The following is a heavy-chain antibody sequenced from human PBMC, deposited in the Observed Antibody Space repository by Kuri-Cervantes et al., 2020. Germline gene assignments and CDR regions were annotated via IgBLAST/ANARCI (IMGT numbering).Heavy chain of an antibody. CDR1: GFTFSSYS. V-gene: IGHV3-21*04. D-gene: IGHD3-9*01. CDR2: ISSSSSYI. CDR3: TRILRHFDWLLDNDAFDI. J-gene: IGHJ3*02. Sequence: GESLKISCAASGFTFSSYSMNWVRQAPGKGLEWVSSISSSSSYIYYADSVKGRFTISRDNAKNTLYLQMNSLKTEDTAVYYCTRILRHFDWLLDNDAFDIWGQGTMVTVSS.